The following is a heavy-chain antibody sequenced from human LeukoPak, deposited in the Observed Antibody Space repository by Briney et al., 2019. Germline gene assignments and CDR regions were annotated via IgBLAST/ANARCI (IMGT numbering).Heavy chain of an antibody. CDR3: AREGYDFWSGYYTHYYGMDV. J-gene: IGHJ6*02. CDR1: GFTFSSYE. V-gene: IGHV3-48*03. D-gene: IGHD3-3*01. CDR2: IISSGSTI. Sequence: GGSLRLSCAASGFTFSSYERNWVRQAPGKGLEWVSYIISSGSTIYYADSVRGRFTISRDNAKNSLYLQMNSLRAEDTAVYYCAREGYDFWSGYYTHYYGMDVWGQGTTVTVSS.